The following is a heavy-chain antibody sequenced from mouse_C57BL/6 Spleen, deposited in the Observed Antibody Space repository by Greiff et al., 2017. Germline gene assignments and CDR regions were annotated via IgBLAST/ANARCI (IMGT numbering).Heavy chain of an antibody. CDR2: IDPEDGAT. Sequence: VQLQQSGAELVKPGASVKLSCTASGFNIKDYYMHWVKQRPEQGLEWIGRIDPEDGATKYAPKFQGKATITADTSSNTAYLQLSSLTSEDTAVYYCARVGLRRGYFDYWGQGTTLTVSS. CDR3: ARVGLRRGYFDY. D-gene: IGHD2-2*01. V-gene: IGHV14-2*01. J-gene: IGHJ2*01. CDR1: GFNIKDYY.